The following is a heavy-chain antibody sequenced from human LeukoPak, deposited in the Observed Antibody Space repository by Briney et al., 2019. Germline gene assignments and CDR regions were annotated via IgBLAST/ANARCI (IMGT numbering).Heavy chain of an antibody. J-gene: IGHJ4*02. D-gene: IGHD2-2*01. V-gene: IGHV1-3*01. CDR1: GFTFSSYA. Sequence: GGSLRLSCAASGFTFSSYAMHWVRRAPGQRREWMGWINAGNGNTKYSQKFQGRVTITRDTSASTAYMELSSLRSEDTAVYYCAGLYCSSTSCYLLWGQGTLVTVSS. CDR3: AGLYCSSTSCYLL. CDR2: INAGNGNT.